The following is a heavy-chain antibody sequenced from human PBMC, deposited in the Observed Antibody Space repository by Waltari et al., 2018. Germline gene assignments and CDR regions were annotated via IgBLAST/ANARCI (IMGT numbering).Heavy chain of an antibody. V-gene: IGHV4-39*07. D-gene: IGHD4-17*01. Sequence: ETLSLTCTVSGGSISSSSYYWGWIRQPPGKGLEWIGSIYYSGSTYYNPSLKSRVTISVDTSKNQFSLKLSSVTAADTAVYYCARSDYGDYGYFDLWGRGTLVTVSS. CDR2: IYYSGST. J-gene: IGHJ2*01. CDR1: GGSISSSSYY. CDR3: ARSDYGDYGYFDL.